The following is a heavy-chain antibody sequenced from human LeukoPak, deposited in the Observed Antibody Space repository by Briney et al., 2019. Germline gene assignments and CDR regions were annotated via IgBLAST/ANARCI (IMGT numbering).Heavy chain of an antibody. CDR1: GFTFSSYS. CDR3: ARDNGDLPDWFDP. J-gene: IGHJ5*02. CDR2: ISSSSSTI. V-gene: IGHV3-48*04. Sequence: PGGSLRLSCAASGFTFSSYSMNWVRQAPGKGLEWVSYISSSSSTIYYADSVKGRFTISRDNAKNSLYLQMNSLRAEDTAVYYCARDNGDLPDWFDPWGQGTLVTVSS. D-gene: IGHD3-10*01.